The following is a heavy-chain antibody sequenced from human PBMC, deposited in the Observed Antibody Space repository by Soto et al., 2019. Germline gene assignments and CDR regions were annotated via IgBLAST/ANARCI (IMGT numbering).Heavy chain of an antibody. CDR1: GFTFSSYA. CDR2: ISGSGGST. Sequence: GGSLRLACAAPGFTFSSYAMSWVRQAPGKGLEWVSAISGSGGSTYYADSVKGRFTISRDNSKNTLYLQMNSLRAEDTAVYFCAKDLWFGESPHYYWGQGTLVTVSS. D-gene: IGHD3-10*01. V-gene: IGHV3-23*01. J-gene: IGHJ4*02. CDR3: AKDLWFGESPHYY.